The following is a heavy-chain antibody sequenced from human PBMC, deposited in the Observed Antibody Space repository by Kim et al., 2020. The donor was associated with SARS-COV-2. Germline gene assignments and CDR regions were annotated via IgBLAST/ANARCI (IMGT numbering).Heavy chain of an antibody. CDR3: ARVGIPLIVVVPAAIRNFDY. CDR2: INPNSGGT. J-gene: IGHJ4*02. CDR1: GYTFTGYY. D-gene: IGHD2-2*01. Sequence: ASVKVSCKASGYTFTGYYMHWVRQAPGQGLEWMGWINPNSGGTNYAQKFQGRVTMTRDTSISTAYMELSRLRSDDTAVYYCARVGIPLIVVVPAAIRNFDYWGQGTLVTVSS. V-gene: IGHV1-2*02.